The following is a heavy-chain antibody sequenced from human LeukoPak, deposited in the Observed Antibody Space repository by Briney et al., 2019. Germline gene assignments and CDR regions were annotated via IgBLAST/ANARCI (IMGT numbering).Heavy chain of an antibody. V-gene: IGHV4-31*03. Sequence: PSETLSLTCTVSGVSISSGGYYWSWIRQHPGKGLEWIGYIYYSGSTYYNPSLKSRVTISVDTSKNQFSLKLSSVTAADTAVYYCAREVTVYGSGSYFSSGAFDIWGQGTMVTVSS. D-gene: IGHD3-10*01. CDR1: GVSISSGGYY. CDR2: IYYSGST. J-gene: IGHJ3*02. CDR3: AREVTVYGSGSYFSSGAFDI.